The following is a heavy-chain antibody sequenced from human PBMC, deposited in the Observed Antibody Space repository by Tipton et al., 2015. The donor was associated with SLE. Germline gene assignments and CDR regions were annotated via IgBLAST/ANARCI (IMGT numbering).Heavy chain of an antibody. CDR1: GFTFSDYY. V-gene: IGHV3-49*04. Sequence: SLRLSCAASGFTFSDYYMSWVRQAPGKGLEWVSFIRSKAYGGTTEYASSVKGRITISRDDSKSIAYLQMNSPKTEDTAVYYCTRGACSGGNCFFDYWGQGTLVTVSS. CDR2: IRSKAYGGTT. D-gene: IGHD2-15*01. J-gene: IGHJ4*02. CDR3: TRGACSGGNCFFDY.